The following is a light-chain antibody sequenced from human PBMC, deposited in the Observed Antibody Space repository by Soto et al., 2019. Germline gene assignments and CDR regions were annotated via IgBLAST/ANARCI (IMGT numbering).Light chain of an antibody. V-gene: IGKV3-15*01. CDR3: QQYNNWWT. CDR2: GAS. J-gene: IGKJ1*01. CDR1: QSISNN. Sequence: EIVMTQSPATLSVSPGERATLSCRASQSISNNLAWYHQRPGQAPRLLIYGASTRATGIPARFSGSGSGTEFTLTISSLQSEDFAVYDCQQYNNWWTFGQGTRVEIK.